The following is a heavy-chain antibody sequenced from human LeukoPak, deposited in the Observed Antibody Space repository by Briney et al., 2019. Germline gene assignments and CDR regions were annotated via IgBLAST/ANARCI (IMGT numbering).Heavy chain of an antibody. V-gene: IGHV3-53*01. D-gene: IGHD3-3*01. CDR3: ARAGSGPFDY. Sequence: GGSLRLSCAASGLTVSKNYMSWVRQAPGKGLESVSVIYSGGSTYYADSVRGRFTISRDNSKNTLYLQMNSLRAEDTAVYYCARAGSGPFDYWGQGTLVTVSS. CDR1: GLTVSKNY. CDR2: IYSGGST. J-gene: IGHJ4*02.